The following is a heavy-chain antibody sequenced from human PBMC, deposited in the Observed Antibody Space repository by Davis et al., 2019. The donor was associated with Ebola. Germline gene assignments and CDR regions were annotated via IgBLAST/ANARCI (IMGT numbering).Heavy chain of an antibody. J-gene: IGHJ6*02. V-gene: IGHV5-51*01. CDR1: GYSFTSYW. CDR3: ARHLRGGNPFYYYYYGMDV. D-gene: IGHD4-23*01. CDR2: IYPGDSDT. Sequence: KVSCKGSGYSFTSYWIAWVRQMPGKGLEWMGIIYPGDSDTRYSPSFQGQVTISADKSISTAYLQWSSLKASDTAMYYCARHLRGGNPFYYYYYGMDVWGQGTTVTVSS.